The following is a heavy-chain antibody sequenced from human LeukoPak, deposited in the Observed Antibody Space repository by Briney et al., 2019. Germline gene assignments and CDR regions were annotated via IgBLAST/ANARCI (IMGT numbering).Heavy chain of an antibody. CDR3: ARDRGISVARGVPSWFDP. V-gene: IGHV4-61*02. CDR2: MYTTGNT. D-gene: IGHD3-10*01. CDR1: GDSISSGGYY. J-gene: IGHJ5*02. Sequence: SETLSLTSTVSGDSISSGGYYWTWIRQPAGKGLEWIGRMYTTGNTDYNPSLKSRVTISVDTSKNQFSLKLSSVSAADTAVYYCARDRGISVARGVPSWFDPWGQGTLVTVSS.